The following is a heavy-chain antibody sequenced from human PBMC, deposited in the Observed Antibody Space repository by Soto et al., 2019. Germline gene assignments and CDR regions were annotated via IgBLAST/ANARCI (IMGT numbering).Heavy chain of an antibody. CDR2: IYYSGST. J-gene: IGHJ4*02. V-gene: IGHV4-30-4*01. D-gene: IGHD2-2*01. CDR1: GGSISSGDYY. CDR3: ARGEYQRGGFDY. Sequence: SETLSLTCTVSGGSISSGDYYWSWIRQPPGKGLEWIGYIYYSGSTYYNPSLKSRVTISVDTSKNQFSLKLSSVTAADTAVYYCARGEYQRGGFDYWGQGTRGTV.